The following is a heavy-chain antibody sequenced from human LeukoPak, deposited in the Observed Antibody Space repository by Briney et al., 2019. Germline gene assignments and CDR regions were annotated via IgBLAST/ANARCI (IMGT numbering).Heavy chain of an antibody. CDR1: GGTFSSYA. Sequence: SVKVSCKASGGTFSSYAISWVRQAPGQGLEWMGGIIPIFGTANYAQKFQGRVTIAADKSTSTAYMELSSLRSEDTAVYYCARGGIAVAGTQEIIDYWGQGTLVTVSS. V-gene: IGHV1-69*06. J-gene: IGHJ4*02. CDR2: IIPIFGTA. CDR3: ARGGIAVAGTQEIIDY. D-gene: IGHD6-19*01.